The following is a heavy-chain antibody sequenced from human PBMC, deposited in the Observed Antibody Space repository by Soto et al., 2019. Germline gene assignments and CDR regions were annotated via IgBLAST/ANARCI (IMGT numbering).Heavy chain of an antibody. CDR2: INPTGGST. CDR1: GNTLTTYY. D-gene: IGHD2-21*01. Sequence: QMQLVQSGAEVKKPGASVRFLCKASGNTLTTYYMHWVRQAPGQGLEWMGMINPTGGSTNYAQKFQDRITMTRDTSTSTLYMELTSLRSEDTAVYYCAKHSRESASCCGEDWGQGTLVTVSS. J-gene: IGHJ4*02. V-gene: IGHV1-46*01. CDR3: AKHSRESASCCGED.